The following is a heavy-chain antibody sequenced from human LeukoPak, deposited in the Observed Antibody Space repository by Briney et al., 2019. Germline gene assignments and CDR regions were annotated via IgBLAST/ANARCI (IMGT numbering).Heavy chain of an antibody. Sequence: SETLSLTCTVSGVSISAYYWSWIRQPPGKGLEWIGYIYYSGTTNYNPSLKSRVAMSLDTSKNQFFLRLSSVTAADTALYYCARHPAISAGYGSYYYYYYMDVWGSGTTVTVSS. CDR2: IYYSGTT. D-gene: IGHD3-9*01. V-gene: IGHV4-59*08. J-gene: IGHJ6*03. CDR1: GVSISAYY. CDR3: ARHPAISAGYGSYYYYYYMDV.